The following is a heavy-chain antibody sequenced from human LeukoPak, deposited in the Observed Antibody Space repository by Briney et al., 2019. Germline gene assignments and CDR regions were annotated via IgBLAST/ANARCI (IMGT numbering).Heavy chain of an antibody. CDR2: ISSSSSYI. CDR3: ARENYGSGSPALDY. D-gene: IGHD3-10*01. CDR1: GFTFSSYS. V-gene: IGHV3-21*01. Sequence: GGSLRLSCAASGFTFSSYSMNWVRQAPGKGLEWVSSISSSSSYIYYADSVKGRFTISRDNAKNSLHLQMNSLRAEDTAVYYCARENYGSGSPALDYWGQGTLVTVSS. J-gene: IGHJ4*02.